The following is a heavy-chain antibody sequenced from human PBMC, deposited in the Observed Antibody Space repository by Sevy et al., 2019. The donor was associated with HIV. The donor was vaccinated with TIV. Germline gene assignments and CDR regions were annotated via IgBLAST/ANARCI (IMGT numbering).Heavy chain of an antibody. CDR1: GGTSSSYA. Sequence: ASVKVSCKASGGTSSSYAISWVRQAPGQGLEWMGGIIPIFGTANYAQKFQGRVTITADKSTSTAYMELSSLRSEDTAVYYCARGPGSWRKKYYYYYTDVWGKGTTVTVSS. V-gene: IGHV1-69*06. D-gene: IGHD6-13*01. CDR3: ARGPGSWRKKYYYYYTDV. CDR2: IIPIFGTA. J-gene: IGHJ6*03.